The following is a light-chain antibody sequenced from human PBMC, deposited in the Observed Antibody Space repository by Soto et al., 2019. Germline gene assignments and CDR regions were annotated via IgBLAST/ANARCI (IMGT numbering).Light chain of an antibody. V-gene: IGLV2-8*01. Sequence: QSVLTQPPSASGPPGQSVTISCTGTSSDVGGYNYVSWYQQHPGKAPKLMIYEVSKRPSGVPDRFSGSKSGNTASLTVSGLQAEDEADYYCSSYAVFGTGTKVTVL. J-gene: IGLJ1*01. CDR2: EVS. CDR1: SSDVGGYNY. CDR3: SSYAV.